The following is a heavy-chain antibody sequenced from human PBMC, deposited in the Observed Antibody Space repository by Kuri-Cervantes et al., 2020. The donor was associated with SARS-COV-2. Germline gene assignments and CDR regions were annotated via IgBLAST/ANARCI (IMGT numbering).Heavy chain of an antibody. D-gene: IGHD5-12*01. V-gene: IGHV1-2*02. CDR2: INPNSSGT. J-gene: IGHJ4*02. CDR1: GYTFTGYY. Sequence: ASVKVSCKASGYTFTGYYMHWVRQAPGQGLEWMGWINPNSSGTNYAQKFQGRVTMTRDTSISTAYMELSRLTSDDTAVYYCARINTNVDIVATIWGITEEGTDYWGQGTLVTVSS. CDR3: ARINTNVDIVATIWGITEEGTDY.